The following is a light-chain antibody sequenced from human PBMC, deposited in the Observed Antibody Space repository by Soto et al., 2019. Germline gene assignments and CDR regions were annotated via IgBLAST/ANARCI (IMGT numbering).Light chain of an antibody. CDR1: SSDIGNYDF. J-gene: IGLJ2*01. Sequence: QLVLTQPASVSGSPGQSITISCTGTSSDIGNYDFVSWYQQVPGTAPKAMIYEVSSRPSGVSNRFSGSKSGNTASLTISGLQAEDEAYYYCCSYTTSTSFILVGGGTKLTV. V-gene: IGLV2-14*01. CDR2: EVS. CDR3: CSYTTSTSFIL.